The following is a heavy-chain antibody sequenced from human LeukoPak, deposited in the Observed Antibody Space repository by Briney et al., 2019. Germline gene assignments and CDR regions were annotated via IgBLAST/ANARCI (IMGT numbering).Heavy chain of an antibody. V-gene: IGHV4-34*01. CDR1: GGSFSGYY. CDR3: ARGDGAAAGKGLDY. Sequence: SETLSLTCAVYGGSFSGYYWNWIRQPPGKGLEWIGEINHSGSTNYNPSLKSRVTISVDTSKNQFSLKLSSVTAADTAVYYCARGDGAAAGKGLDYWGQGTLVTVSS. D-gene: IGHD6-13*01. J-gene: IGHJ4*02. CDR2: INHSGST.